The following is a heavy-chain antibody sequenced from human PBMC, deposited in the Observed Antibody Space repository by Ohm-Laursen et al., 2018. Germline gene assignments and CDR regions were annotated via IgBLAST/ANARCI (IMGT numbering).Heavy chain of an antibody. CDR3: AKLMFNDGSGCYDY. Sequence: GSLRLSCAASGFTFSSYAMSWVRQAPGKGLEWVSAISGSGGSTYYADSVKGRFTISRDNSKNTLYLQMNSLRAEDTAVYYCAKLMFNDGSGCYDYWGQGTLVTVSS. CDR2: ISGSGGST. V-gene: IGHV3-23*01. D-gene: IGHD6-19*01. J-gene: IGHJ4*02. CDR1: GFTFSSYA.